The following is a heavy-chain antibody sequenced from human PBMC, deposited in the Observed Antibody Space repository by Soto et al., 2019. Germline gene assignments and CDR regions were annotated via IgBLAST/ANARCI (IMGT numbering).Heavy chain of an antibody. CDR2: INHSGST. J-gene: IGHJ6*02. CDR3: ARSNLRYCSGGSCYSLSKPYNYYYYGMDV. D-gene: IGHD2-15*01. CDR1: GGSFSGYY. V-gene: IGHV4-34*01. Sequence: SETLSLTCAVYGGSFSGYYWSWIRQPPGKGLEWIGEINHSGSTNYNPSLKSRVTISVDTSKNQFSLKLSSVTAADTAVYYCARSNLRYCSGGSCYSLSKPYNYYYYGMDVWGQGTTVTVSS.